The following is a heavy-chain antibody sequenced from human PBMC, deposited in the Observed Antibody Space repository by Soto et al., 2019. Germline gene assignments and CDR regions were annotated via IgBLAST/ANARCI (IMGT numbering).Heavy chain of an antibody. V-gene: IGHV3-33*01. J-gene: IGHJ4*02. D-gene: IGHD6-19*01. CDR2: IWYDGSNK. CDR3: ARASSQWLEHFDY. Sequence: GGSLRLSCAASGFTFSSYGMHWVRQAPGKGLEWVAVIWYDGSNKYYADSVKGRFTISRDNSKNTLYLQMNSLRAEDTAVYYCARASSQWLEHFDYWGQGTLVTVSS. CDR1: GFTFSSYG.